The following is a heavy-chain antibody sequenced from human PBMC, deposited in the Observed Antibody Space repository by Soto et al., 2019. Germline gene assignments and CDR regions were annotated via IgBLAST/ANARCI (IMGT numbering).Heavy chain of an antibody. CDR2: ISPETGAT. V-gene: IGHV1-2*02. CDR3: GRGRSGQIVVFY. CDR1: GYTFTGHY. Sequence: GASVKVSCKASGYTFTGHYIHWVRQAPEQGPEWMGEISPETGATRYAQKFRGRVTMTRDMSITTVYMELNNLSPDDTAVYYCGRGRSGQIVVFYWGQGTLVTVSS. D-gene: IGHD5-12*01. J-gene: IGHJ4*02.